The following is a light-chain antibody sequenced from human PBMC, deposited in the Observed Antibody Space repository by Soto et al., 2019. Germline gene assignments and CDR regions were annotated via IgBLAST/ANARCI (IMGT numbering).Light chain of an antibody. CDR3: YSFAGGATFV. CDR2: EAT. V-gene: IGLV2-23*02. Sequence: QSALTQPASVSGSPGQSITISCTGSSSDIGNYNLVSWYQQHPGKAPKLMIFEATKRPSGVSNRFSGSRSGNTASLTISALQSEDEADYYCYSFAGGATFVFGGGTKLTVL. J-gene: IGLJ2*01. CDR1: SSDIGNYNL.